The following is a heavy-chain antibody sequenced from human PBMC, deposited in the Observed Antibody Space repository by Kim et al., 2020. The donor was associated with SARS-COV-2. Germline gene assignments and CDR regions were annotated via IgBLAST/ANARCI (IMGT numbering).Heavy chain of an antibody. CDR1: GFTFDDYA. CDR3: AKDQRIAVAGGYYYGMDV. CDR2: ISWNSGSI. V-gene: IGHV3-9*01. J-gene: IGHJ6*02. Sequence: GGSLRLSCAASGFTFDDYAMHWVRQAPGKGLEWVSGISWNSGSIGYADSVKGRFTISRDNAKNSLYLQMNSLRAEDTALYYCAKDQRIAVAGGYYYGMDVWGQGTTVTVSS. D-gene: IGHD6-19*01.